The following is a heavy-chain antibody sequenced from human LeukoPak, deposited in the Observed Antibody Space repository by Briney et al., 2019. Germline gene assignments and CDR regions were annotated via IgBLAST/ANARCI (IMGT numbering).Heavy chain of an antibody. CDR1: VYTFTISY. CDR3: ARGGTYYPCIDY. V-gene: IGHV1-18*01. CDR2: ISAYNGKT. J-gene: IGHJ4*02. D-gene: IGHD1-26*01. Sequence: ASVNVSCTASVYTFTISYINWVRQAPGQGLEWMGWISAYNGKTRSAQKFQGRVTMTTDSSTNTAYMDLTGLRSNDTAVYYCARGGTYYPCIDYWGQGTLVTVSS.